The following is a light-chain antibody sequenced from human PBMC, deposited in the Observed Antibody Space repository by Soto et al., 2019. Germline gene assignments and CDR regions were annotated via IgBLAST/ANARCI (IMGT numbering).Light chain of an antibody. CDR2: NAN. CDR3: LLAYSGDREV. Sequence: QAVLTQEPSLTVSPGGTVTLTCGSSTGAVTSGHYPYWFQQKPGQAPRTLIFNANNKHSWTPARFSGSLLGGKAALTLSGAQPEDEAAYYCLLAYSGDREVFGGGTKVTVL. CDR1: TGAVTSGHY. J-gene: IGLJ3*02. V-gene: IGLV7-46*01.